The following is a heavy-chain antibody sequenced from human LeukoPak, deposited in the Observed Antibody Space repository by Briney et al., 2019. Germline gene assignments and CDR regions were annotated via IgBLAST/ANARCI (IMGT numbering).Heavy chain of an antibody. Sequence: PWETLSLTCNVSGGSISSYYWSWIRQPPGKGLEWIGYIYYSGSTNYNPSLKSRVTISVDTSKNQFSLKLSSVTAADTAVYYCASSIAAAWYYDYWGQGTLVTVSS. CDR3: ASSIAAAWYYDY. J-gene: IGHJ4*02. CDR2: IYYSGST. V-gene: IGHV4-59*01. D-gene: IGHD6-13*01. CDR1: GGSISSYY.